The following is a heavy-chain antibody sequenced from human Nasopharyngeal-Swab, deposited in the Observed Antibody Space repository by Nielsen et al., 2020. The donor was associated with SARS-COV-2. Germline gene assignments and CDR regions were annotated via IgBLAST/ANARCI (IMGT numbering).Heavy chain of an antibody. CDR2: INWNGGST. CDR3: AKTAGAADYYYYYYMDV. J-gene: IGHJ6*03. D-gene: IGHD6-13*01. V-gene: IGHV3-20*03. Sequence: VRQAPGKGLEWVSGINWNGGSTGYADSVKGRLTISRDNSKNTLYLQMNSLRAEDTAVYYCAKTAGAADYYYYYYMDVWGKGTTVTVSS.